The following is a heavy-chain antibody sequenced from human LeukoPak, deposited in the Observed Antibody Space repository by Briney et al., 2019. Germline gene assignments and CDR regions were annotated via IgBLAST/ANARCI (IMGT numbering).Heavy chain of an antibody. CDR2: VYSSGST. V-gene: IGHV4-4*07. CDR1: GDSISNFY. CDR3: ARAGFGSGRHYFDY. Sequence: SETESLTCTVSGDSISNFYWSWIRQPAEKGLEWIGRVYSSGSTNYNPSLKSRVSMSVDTSKNQYSLRLISVTAADTAVYYCARAGFGSGRHYFDYWG. J-gene: IGHJ4*01. D-gene: IGHD6-19*01.